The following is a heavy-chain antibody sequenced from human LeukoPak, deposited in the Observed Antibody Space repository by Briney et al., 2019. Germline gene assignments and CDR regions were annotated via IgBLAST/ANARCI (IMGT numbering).Heavy chain of an antibody. CDR2: IYYSGST. Sequence: SETLSLTCTVSGGSISSSSYYWGWIRQPPGKGLEWIGSIYYSGSTYYNPSLKSRVTISVDTSKNQFSLKLSSVTAADTAVYYCASLPYSSSWYYFDYWGQGTLVTVSS. CDR1: GGSISSSSYY. CDR3: ASLPYSSSWYYFDY. J-gene: IGHJ4*02. D-gene: IGHD6-13*01. V-gene: IGHV4-39*01.